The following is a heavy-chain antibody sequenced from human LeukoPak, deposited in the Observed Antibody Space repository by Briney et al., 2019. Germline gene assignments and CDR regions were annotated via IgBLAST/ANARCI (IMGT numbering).Heavy chain of an antibody. CDR3: ARGPFVLMVYAIDYYYYMDV. CDR2: VNPNSGNT. D-gene: IGHD2-8*01. Sequence: ASVKVACKGSGYTFTTYYIKWVWQGTGQGGEWVGGVNPNSGNTGYAQKFQGRVTITRNTSISTAYMELSSLRSEDTAVYYCARGPFVLMVYAIDYYYYMDVWGKGTTVTVSS. J-gene: IGHJ6*03. V-gene: IGHV1-8*03. CDR1: GYTFTTYY.